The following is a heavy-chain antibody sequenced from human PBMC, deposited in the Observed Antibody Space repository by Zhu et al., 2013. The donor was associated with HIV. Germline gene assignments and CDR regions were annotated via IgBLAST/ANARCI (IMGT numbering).Heavy chain of an antibody. CDR2: ISYDGSDK. J-gene: IGHJ1*01. D-gene: IGHD2-2*02. V-gene: IGHV3-30-3*01. Sequence: QVQLVESGGGVVQPGRSLRLPCAASGFTFSNYAMHWVRQAPGKGLEWVAVISYDGSDKYYGDSVKGRFTISRDNSKNTLYLQMNSLRAEDTAVYYCAKGSRSVVVPAAIPKYFQHWGQGTLVTVSS. CDR1: GFTFSNYA. CDR3: AKGSRSVVVPAAIPKYFQH.